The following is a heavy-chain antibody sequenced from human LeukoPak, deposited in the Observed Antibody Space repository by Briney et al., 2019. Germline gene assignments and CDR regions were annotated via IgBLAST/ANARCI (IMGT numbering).Heavy chain of an antibody. V-gene: IGHV3-30-3*01. Sequence: GGSLRLSCAASGFTFSSYAMHWVRQAPGKGLEWVAVISYDESNKYYADSVKGRFTISRDSSKNTLYLQMNSLRAEDTAVYYCARDSVPAASTFMDVWGKGTTVTVSS. CDR1: GFTFSSYA. J-gene: IGHJ6*03. D-gene: IGHD2-2*01. CDR2: ISYDESNK. CDR3: ARDSVPAASTFMDV.